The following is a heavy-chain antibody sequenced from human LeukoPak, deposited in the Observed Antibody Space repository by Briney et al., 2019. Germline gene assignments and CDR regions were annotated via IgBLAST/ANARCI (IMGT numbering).Heavy chain of an antibody. D-gene: IGHD5-18*01. CDR3: ASTLGGVDTAMVDAFDI. Sequence: GGSLRLSCAASGFTFSSYWMHWVRHAPGKGLVWVSRINSDGSSTSYADSVKGRFTISRDNAKNTLYLQMNSLRAEDTAVYYCASTLGGVDTAMVDAFDIWGQGTMVTVSS. CDR1: GFTFSSYW. V-gene: IGHV3-74*01. CDR2: INSDGSST. J-gene: IGHJ3*02.